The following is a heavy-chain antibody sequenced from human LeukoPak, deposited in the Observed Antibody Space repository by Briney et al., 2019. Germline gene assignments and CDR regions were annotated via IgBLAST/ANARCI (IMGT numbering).Heavy chain of an antibody. CDR1: GFTFNKSW. J-gene: IGHJ4*02. Sequence: GGSLRLSCAALGFTFNKSWMSWVRQAPGKGPEWLTNIKEDGTQKYYVDSVRGRFTISRDNAENSLYLQMNSLRDEDTAVYYCAKTGERDYWGRGTLVTVSS. V-gene: IGHV3-7*01. D-gene: IGHD7-27*01. CDR2: IKEDGTQK. CDR3: AKTGERDY.